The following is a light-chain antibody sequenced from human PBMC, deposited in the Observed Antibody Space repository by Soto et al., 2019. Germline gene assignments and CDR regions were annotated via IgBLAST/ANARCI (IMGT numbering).Light chain of an antibody. Sequence: EIVMTQSPATLSVSTGERATLSCRASQSVSSNLVWYQQKPGQAPRLLIYGTSTRATGIPARFSGSGSGTEFTLTISSLQSEDIAVYHCQQYNKWPLWTFGQGTKVEIK. J-gene: IGKJ1*01. CDR1: QSVSSN. CDR2: GTS. CDR3: QQYNKWPLWT. V-gene: IGKV3-15*01.